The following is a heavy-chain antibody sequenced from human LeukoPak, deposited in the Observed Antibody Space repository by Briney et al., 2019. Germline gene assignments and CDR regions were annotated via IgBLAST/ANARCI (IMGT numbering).Heavy chain of an antibody. Sequence: PGGSLRLSCSASGMMFSSYEMCWVRQAPGKSLEWVSDIRSSGNTRNYADSVKGRFTISRDNAKKTLHLQMNSLRGDDTAIYYCASAMMGFDSSGYYTAAYFEHWGQGTRVTVSS. J-gene: IGHJ4*02. CDR3: ASAMMGFDSSGYYTAAYFEH. V-gene: IGHV3-48*03. D-gene: IGHD3-22*01. CDR2: IRSSGNTR. CDR1: GMMFSSYE.